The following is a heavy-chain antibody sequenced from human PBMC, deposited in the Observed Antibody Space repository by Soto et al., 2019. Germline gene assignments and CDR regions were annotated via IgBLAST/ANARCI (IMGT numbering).Heavy chain of an antibody. CDR3: ARWGLGEDIVVVPAASDAFDI. CDR2: IYYSGST. CDR1: GGSISSGGYY. J-gene: IGHJ3*02. D-gene: IGHD2-2*01. V-gene: IGHV4-31*03. Sequence: PSETLSLTCTVSGGSISSGGYYWSWIRQHPEKGLEWIGYIYYSGSTYYNPSLKSRVTISVDTSKNQFSLKLSSVTAADTAVYYCARWGLGEDIVVVPAASDAFDIWGQGTMVTVSS.